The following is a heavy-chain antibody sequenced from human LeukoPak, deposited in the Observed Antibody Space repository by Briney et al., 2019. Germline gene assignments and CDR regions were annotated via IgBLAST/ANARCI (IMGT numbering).Heavy chain of an antibody. CDR1: GFTFSSYA. V-gene: IGHV3-23*01. D-gene: IGHD3-22*01. CDR3: AKVPLFDYDSSGYRYFDY. CDR2: ISGSGGST. J-gene: IGHJ4*02. Sequence: GGSLRLSCAASGFTFSSYAMSWVRQAPGKGLEWVSAISGSGGSTYYADSVKGRFTISRDNSKNTLYLQMNSLRAEDTAVYYCAKVPLFDYDSSGYRYFDYWGQGTLVTVSS.